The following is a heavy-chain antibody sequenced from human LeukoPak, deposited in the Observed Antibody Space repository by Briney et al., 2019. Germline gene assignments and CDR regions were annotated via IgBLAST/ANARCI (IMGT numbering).Heavy chain of an antibody. CDR2: INHSGST. CDR1: GGSFSGYY. J-gene: IGHJ4*02. V-gene: IGHV4-34*01. D-gene: IGHD2-21*01. CDR3: AREIADSFDY. Sequence: SETLSLTCAVYGGSFSGYYWSWIRQPPGKGLEWIGEINHSGSTNYNPSLKSRVTISVDTSKNQFSLKLSSVTAADTAVYYCAREIADSFDYWGQGTLVTVSS.